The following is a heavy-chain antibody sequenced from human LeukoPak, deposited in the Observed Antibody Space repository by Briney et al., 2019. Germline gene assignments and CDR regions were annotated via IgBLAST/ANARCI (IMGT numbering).Heavy chain of an antibody. CDR3: TSSPRYYDSSGYDY. D-gene: IGHD3-22*01. J-gene: IGHJ4*02. Sequence: PGGSLRLSCAGSGFTFSDYGMNWVRQAPGKGLEWVGRIKSKTDGGTTDYAAPVKGRFTISRDDSKNTLYLQMNSLKTEDTAVYYCTSSPRYYDSSGYDYWGQGTLVTVSS. V-gene: IGHV3-15*01. CDR1: GFTFSDYG. CDR2: IKSKTDGGTT.